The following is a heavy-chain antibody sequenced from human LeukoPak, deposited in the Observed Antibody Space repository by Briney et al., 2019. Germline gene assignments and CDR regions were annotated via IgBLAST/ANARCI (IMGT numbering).Heavy chain of an antibody. V-gene: IGHV1-3*01. D-gene: IGHD3-9*01. J-gene: IGHJ4*02. CDR2: INAGNGNT. CDR1: GGTFSSYA. CDR3: ASGDYDILTGP. Sequence: ASVKVSCKASGGTFSSYAISWVRQAPGQGLEWMGWINAGNGNTKYSQKFQGRVTITRDTSASTAYMELSSLRSEDTAVYYCASGDYDILTGPWGQGTLVTVSS.